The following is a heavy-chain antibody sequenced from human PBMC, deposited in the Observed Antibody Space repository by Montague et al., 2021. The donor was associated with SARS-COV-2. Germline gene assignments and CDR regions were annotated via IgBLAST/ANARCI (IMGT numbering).Heavy chain of an antibody. D-gene: IGHD3-22*01. CDR1: GGSISSYY. CDR3: ARGGYYDYAFDI. Sequence: SETLSLTCTVSGGSISSYYWSWIRQPPGKGLEWIGYIYYSGSTNYNSSLKSRVTISVDTSKNQFSLKLSSVTAADTAVYYCARGGYYDYAFDIWGQGTMATVSS. J-gene: IGHJ3*02. V-gene: IGHV4-59*01. CDR2: IYYSGST.